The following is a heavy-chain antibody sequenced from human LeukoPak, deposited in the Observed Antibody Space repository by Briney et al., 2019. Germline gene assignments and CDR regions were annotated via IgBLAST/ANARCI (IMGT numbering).Heavy chain of an antibody. CDR1: GFTFSDYY. D-gene: IGHD5-18*01. Sequence: PGGSLRLSCAASGFTFSDYYMSWIRQAPGKGPEWVSYISSSGSTIYYADSVKGRFTISRDNAKNSLYLQMNSLRVEDTAVYYCARLDSYGYAVDYWGQGTLVTVSS. J-gene: IGHJ4*02. CDR2: ISSSGSTI. CDR3: ARLDSYGYAVDY. V-gene: IGHV3-11*01.